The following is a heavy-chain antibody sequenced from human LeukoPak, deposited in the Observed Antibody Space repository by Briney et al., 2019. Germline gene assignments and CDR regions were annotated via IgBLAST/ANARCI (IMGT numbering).Heavy chain of an antibody. V-gene: IGHV5-51*01. CDR2: IYPGDSDT. J-gene: IGHJ4*02. CDR3: ATLGDYCSSTSCYSGFDY. CDR1: GYSFTSYW. D-gene: IGHD2-2*01. Sequence: GESLKISCKGSGYSFTSYWIGWVRQMPGKGLEWMGIIYPGDSDTRYSPSFQGQVTISADKSISTAYLQWSSLKASDTAMYYCATLGDYCSSTSCYSGFDYWGQGTLVTVPS.